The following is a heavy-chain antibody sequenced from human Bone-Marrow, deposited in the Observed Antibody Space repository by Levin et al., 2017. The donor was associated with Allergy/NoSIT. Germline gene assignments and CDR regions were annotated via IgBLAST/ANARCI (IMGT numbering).Heavy chain of an antibody. V-gene: IGHV3-33*01. D-gene: IGHD4-11*01. J-gene: IGHJ5*02. CDR1: GFTFSNYG. CDR2: TRYDESKT. CDR3: ARDPSPYSNYVANWFDH. Sequence: GESLKISCAASGFTFSNYGLHWVRQAPGKGLEWVAVTRYDESKTYYADSVKGRFTISRDNSKNTLYLQMNGLRVEDTAVYYCARDPSPYSNYVANWFDHGGQGTLVTVSS.